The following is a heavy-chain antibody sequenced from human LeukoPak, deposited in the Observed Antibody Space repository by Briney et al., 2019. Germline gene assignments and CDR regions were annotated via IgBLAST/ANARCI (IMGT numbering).Heavy chain of an antibody. CDR2: IYHSGST. V-gene: IGHV4-30-2*01. D-gene: IGHD2-2*02. J-gene: IGHJ4*02. CDR3: ARIVVPAAIDRSGGSYLFDY. Sequence: IPSETLSLTCTVSGGSISSGGYYWSWIRQPPGKGLEWIGYIYHSGSTYYNPSLKSRVTISVDRSKNQFSLKLSSVTAADTAVYYCARIVVPAAIDRSGGSYLFDYWGQGTLVTVSS. CDR1: GGSISSGGYY.